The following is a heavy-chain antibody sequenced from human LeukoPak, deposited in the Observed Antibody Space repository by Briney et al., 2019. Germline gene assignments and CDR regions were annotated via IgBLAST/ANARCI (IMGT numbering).Heavy chain of an antibody. J-gene: IGHJ4*02. CDR1: GFTFSDYA. Sequence: GGSLRLSGAASGFTFSDYAMTWVRQAPGKGLEWVSVVSAAGDDTYYADSVKGRFTISRDNSKNTLNLQMHSPRVEDTAVYYCAKGVGTVVPSFFDFWGQGAPVTVSS. V-gene: IGHV3-23*01. CDR2: VSAAGDDT. CDR3: AKGVGTVVPSFFDF. D-gene: IGHD3-22*01.